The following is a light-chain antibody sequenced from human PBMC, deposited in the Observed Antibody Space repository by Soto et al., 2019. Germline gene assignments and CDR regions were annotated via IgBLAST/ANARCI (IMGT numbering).Light chain of an antibody. CDR3: QQYNSYPLT. CDR1: QSISSW. J-gene: IGKJ2*01. V-gene: IGKV1-5*03. CDR2: KAS. Sequence: DIQMTQSPSTLSASVEDRVTITCRASQSISSWLAWYQQKPGKAPKLLIYKASSLESGVPSRFSGSGSGTEFTLTSSSLQPDDSATYYCQQYNSYPLTLGQGTKV.